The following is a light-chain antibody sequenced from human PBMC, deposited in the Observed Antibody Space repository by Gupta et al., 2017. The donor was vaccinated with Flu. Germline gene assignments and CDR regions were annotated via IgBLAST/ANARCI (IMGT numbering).Light chain of an antibody. CDR2: QVS. V-gene: IGKV2-30*01. J-gene: IGKJ1*01. CDR1: QSLLYSDGNAY. CDR3: KQGTHWPAT. Sequence: DVVLTQFPLSLPVTLGQPASISCRASQSLLYSDGNAYLNWFHQRPGQSPRRLIYQVSRRDAEVPDRFSGSGSGTDFTLKISRLEAEDVGVYYCKQGTHWPATFGQGTRVE.